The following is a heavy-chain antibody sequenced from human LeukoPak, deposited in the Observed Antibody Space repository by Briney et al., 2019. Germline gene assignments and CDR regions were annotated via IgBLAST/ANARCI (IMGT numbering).Heavy chain of an antibody. Sequence: SETLSLTCTVSGYSIRSGFYWGWIRQPPGKGLEWIGNIYHSGITYYTPSLKSRVTMSVDTSKNQFSLKLSSVTAADTAVYYCARQVVPACFDYWGQGTLVTVSS. J-gene: IGHJ4*02. CDR2: IYHSGIT. V-gene: IGHV4-38-2*02. CDR3: ARQVVPACFDY. CDR1: GYSIRSGFY. D-gene: IGHD2-2*01.